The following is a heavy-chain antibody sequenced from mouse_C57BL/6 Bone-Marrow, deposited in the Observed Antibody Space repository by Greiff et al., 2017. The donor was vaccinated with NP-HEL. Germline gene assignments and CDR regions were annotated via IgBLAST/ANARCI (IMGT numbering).Heavy chain of an antibody. J-gene: IGHJ2*01. V-gene: IGHV5-6*01. D-gene: IGHD1-1*01. CDR1: GFTFSSYG. CDR2: ISSGGSYT. Sequence: EVKLVESGGDLVKPGGSLKLSCAASGFTFSSYGMSWVRQTPDKRLEWVATISSGGSYTYYPDSVTGRFTISRDNAKNTLYLQMSSLKSEDTAMYYCARHGPSTVVATNWGQGTTLTVSS. CDR3: ARHGPSTVVATN.